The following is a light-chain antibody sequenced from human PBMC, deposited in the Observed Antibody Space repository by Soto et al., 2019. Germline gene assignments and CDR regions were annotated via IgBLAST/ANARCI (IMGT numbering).Light chain of an antibody. CDR1: QSLLYSDGNTY. V-gene: IGKV2-30*01. CDR2: KVS. CDR3: MQVSHWPIT. J-gene: IGKJ5*01. Sequence: DVVVSQSPLSLPVTLGQPASISCTSSQSLLYSDGNTYLHWFQQRPVQSPRRLIYKVSSRESVVPDRFSGGGAGTTFTLEISSVEAEDVGVYYCMQVSHWPITFGQGTRLEIK.